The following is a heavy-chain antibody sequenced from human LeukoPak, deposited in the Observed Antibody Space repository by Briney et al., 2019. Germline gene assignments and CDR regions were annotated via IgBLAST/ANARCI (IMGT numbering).Heavy chain of an antibody. CDR2: IYYSGST. Sequence: PSETLSLTCTVSGGSTSSSSYYWGWIRQPPGKGLEWIGSIYYSGSTYYNPSLKSRVTISVDTSKNQFSLKLSSVTAADTAVYYCARDRYFDWLSFDYWGQGTLVTVSS. D-gene: IGHD3-9*01. V-gene: IGHV4-39*07. CDR1: GGSTSSSSYY. J-gene: IGHJ4*02. CDR3: ARDRYFDWLSFDY.